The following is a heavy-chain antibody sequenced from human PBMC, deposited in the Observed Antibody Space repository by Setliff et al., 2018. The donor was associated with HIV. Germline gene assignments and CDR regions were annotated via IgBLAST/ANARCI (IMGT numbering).Heavy chain of an antibody. CDR3: AKELAASGLGYFDS. D-gene: IGHD3-22*01. CDR1: GFTFSNHW. CDR2: ILSTGERT. J-gene: IGHJ4*02. V-gene: IGHV3-23*01. Sequence: PGGSLRLSCVGSGFTFSNHWMQWVRQAPGEGLEWVSAILSTGERTFYADSVKGRFTISRDNSKNTVYLQMNSLRAEDTAEYYCAKELAASGLGYFDSWGRGILVTVSS.